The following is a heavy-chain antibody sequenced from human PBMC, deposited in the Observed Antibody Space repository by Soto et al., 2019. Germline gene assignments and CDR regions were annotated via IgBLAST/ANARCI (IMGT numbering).Heavy chain of an antibody. CDR3: ARNLMDYDILTGYYMGYYFDY. CDR1: GYTFTSYA. J-gene: IGHJ4*02. Sequence: QVQLVQSGAEVKKPGASVKVSCKASGYTFTSYAMHWVRQAPGQRLEWMGWLNAGNGNTKYSQKFQGRVTITRDTSASTAYMELSSLRSEDTAVYYCARNLMDYDILTGYYMGYYFDYWGQGTLVTVSS. CDR2: LNAGNGNT. V-gene: IGHV1-3*01. D-gene: IGHD3-9*01.